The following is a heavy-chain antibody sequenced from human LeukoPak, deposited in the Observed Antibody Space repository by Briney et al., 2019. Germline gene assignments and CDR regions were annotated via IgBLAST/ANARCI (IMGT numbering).Heavy chain of an antibody. CDR1: GFTFSSYE. CDR2: ISSSGSTI. J-gene: IGHJ4*02. Sequence: GGSLRLSCAASGFTFSSYEMNWVRQAPGKGLEWVSYISSSGSTIYYADSVKGRFTISRDNAKNSLYLQMNSLRAEDTAVYYCARYDFNKFFDYWGQGTLVTVSS. V-gene: IGHV3-48*03. CDR3: ARYDFNKFFDY. D-gene: IGHD3-3*01.